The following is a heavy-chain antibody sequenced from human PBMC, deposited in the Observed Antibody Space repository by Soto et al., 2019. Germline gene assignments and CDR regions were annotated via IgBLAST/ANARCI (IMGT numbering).Heavy chain of an antibody. Sequence: EVQLVESGGGLVQPGGSLRLSCAASGFTFKSHTMNWVRQAPVKGLEWLSYISDSSSTIYYADSVKGRFTISRDNAKNSLYLQMNSLRAEDTAVYYCTRELAYWGQGTLVTVSS. J-gene: IGHJ4*02. CDR1: GFTFKSHT. V-gene: IGHV3-48*04. CDR3: TRELAY. CDR2: ISDSSSTI.